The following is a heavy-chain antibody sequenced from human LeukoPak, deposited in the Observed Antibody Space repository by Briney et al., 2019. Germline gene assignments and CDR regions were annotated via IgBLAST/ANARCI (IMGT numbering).Heavy chain of an antibody. D-gene: IGHD1-14*01. Sequence: GGSLRLSCAASGFTFSNCWMTWVRQAPGKGLELAANIKQDGSEKYYVDSVKGRFTISRDNAQNSLYLQMNSLRAEDTAVYYCARNQRRLDYWGQGALVTVSS. CDR3: ARNQRRLDY. CDR2: IKQDGSEK. V-gene: IGHV3-7*01. CDR1: GFTFSNCW. J-gene: IGHJ4*02.